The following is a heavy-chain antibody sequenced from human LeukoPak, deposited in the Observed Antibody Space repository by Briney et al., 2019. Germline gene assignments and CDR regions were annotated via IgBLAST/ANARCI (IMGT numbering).Heavy chain of an antibody. CDR1: GFSFRNYA. V-gene: IGHV3-64*02. CDR2: INTDGRIT. Sequence: GGSLGLSCVASGFSFRNYAIHWVRQAPGKGLEYVSVINTDGRITYYADSVKGRFTISRDNSKNTLYLQMNSLRAEDTAVYYCARGYSYGLYYFDYWGQGTLVTVSS. J-gene: IGHJ4*02. CDR3: ARGYSYGLYYFDY. D-gene: IGHD5-18*01.